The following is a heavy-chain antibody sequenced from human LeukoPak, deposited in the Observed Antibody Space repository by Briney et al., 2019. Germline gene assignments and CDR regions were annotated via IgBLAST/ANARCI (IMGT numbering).Heavy chain of an antibody. CDR1: SGSISGYY. J-gene: IGHJ3*02. D-gene: IGHD5-12*01. CDR3: ATHRRSGSGGSENAFEI. CDR2: IYYSGST. Sequence: SETLSLTCTVSSGSISGYYWNWIRQPPGKGLEWIGYIYYSGSTNYNPSLQSRVTISVDTSKNQFSLKLNSVTAADTAVYYCATHRRSGSGGSENAFEIWGQGTMVTVSS. V-gene: IGHV4-59*08.